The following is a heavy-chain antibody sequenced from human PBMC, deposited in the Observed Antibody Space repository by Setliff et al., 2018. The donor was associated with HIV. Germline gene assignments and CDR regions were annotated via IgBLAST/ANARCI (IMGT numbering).Heavy chain of an antibody. CDR3: ARGIFTGSYHFDY. V-gene: IGHV1-8*02. CDR2: MNPKSGYT. D-gene: IGHD3-10*01. J-gene: IGHJ4*02. Sequence: ASVKVSCKASGGTFSSYAINWVRQAPGQGLEWMGWMNPKSGYTGYAQKFQGRVTMTRNTSISTAYMELSSLRSEDTAVYYCARGIFTGSYHFDYWGQGTLVTVSS. CDR1: GGTFSSYA.